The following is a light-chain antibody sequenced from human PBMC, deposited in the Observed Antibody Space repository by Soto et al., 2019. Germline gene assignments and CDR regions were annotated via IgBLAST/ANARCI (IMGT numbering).Light chain of an antibody. CDR2: DVS. CDR3: QQYNLYSALS. CDR1: QNIRNW. Sequence: DIQMTQSPSTLSASVGDSVTITCRASQNIRNWLAWYQQKPGKAPNLLMYDVSVLETGVPSRFSGSGSETEFTLTISGLQPDDFATYYCQQYNLYSALSFGGGTKVDIK. J-gene: IGKJ4*01. V-gene: IGKV1-5*01.